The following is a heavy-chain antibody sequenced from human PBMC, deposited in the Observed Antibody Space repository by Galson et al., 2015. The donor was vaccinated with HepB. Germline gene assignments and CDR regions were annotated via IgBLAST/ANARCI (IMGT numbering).Heavy chain of an antibody. CDR2: ISYDGSNK. J-gene: IGHJ3*02. Sequence: SLRLSCAASGFTFSSYGMHWVRQAPGKGLEWVAVISYDGSNKYYADSVKGRFTISRDNSKNTLYEQMNSLRAKDTAVYYCAKSAWGWELLGGAFDIWGQGTMVTVSS. CDR1: GFTFSSYG. D-gene: IGHD1-26*01. V-gene: IGHV3-30*18. CDR3: AKSAWGWELLGGAFDI.